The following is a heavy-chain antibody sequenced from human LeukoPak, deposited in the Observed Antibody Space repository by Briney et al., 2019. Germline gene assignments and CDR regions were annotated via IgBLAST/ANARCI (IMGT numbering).Heavy chain of an antibody. CDR1: GFTFSTYA. J-gene: IGHJ6*02. D-gene: IGHD4-11*01. CDR2: ISGSGGDT. CDR3: AKGDAAVTYYYGVDV. V-gene: IGHV3-23*01. Sequence: GSLRLSCAASGFTFSTYAMSWVRQAPGKGLQWVSAISGSGGDTYYADSVKGRFTISRDSSKNTLYLQMNSLRAEDTAVYYCAKGDAAVTYYYGVDVWGQGTTVTVSS.